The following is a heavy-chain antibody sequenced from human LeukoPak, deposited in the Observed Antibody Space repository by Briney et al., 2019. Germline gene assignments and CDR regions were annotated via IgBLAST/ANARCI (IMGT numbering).Heavy chain of an antibody. CDR3: ARAESMALYFLY. D-gene: IGHD1-14*01. CDR2: VSTYNGDT. V-gene: IGHV1-18*01. J-gene: IGHJ1*01. CDR1: GYTFTDFG. Sequence: ASVKVSCKASGYTFTDFGFIWVRQAPEQGLEWMGWVSTYNGDTDYAKKFQDRVTMTTESSTQTTFMELRNLRSDDTAVYYCARAESMALYFLYWGQGTLVSVSS.